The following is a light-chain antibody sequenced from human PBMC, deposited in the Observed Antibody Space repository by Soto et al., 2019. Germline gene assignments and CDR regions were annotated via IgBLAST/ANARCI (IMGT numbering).Light chain of an antibody. Sequence: EIVLTQSPATLSLSPGERATLSCRASQSVSSYLAWYQQQPGQAPRLLIYDASNRATGIPARFSASGSGTDFTLTISSLEPEDFAVYDCQQRSNWPPITFGQGTRLEIK. V-gene: IGKV3-11*01. CDR2: DAS. CDR1: QSVSSY. J-gene: IGKJ5*01. CDR3: QQRSNWPPIT.